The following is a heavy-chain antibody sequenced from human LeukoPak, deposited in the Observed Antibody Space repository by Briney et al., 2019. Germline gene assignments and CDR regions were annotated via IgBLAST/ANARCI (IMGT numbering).Heavy chain of an antibody. D-gene: IGHD6-19*01. CDR1: GFTFSSYA. CDR3: AKLEGTGWSGYMDV. V-gene: IGHV3-23*01. CDR2: ISGSGGSK. Sequence: GGSLRLSCAASGFTFSSYAMSWVRQAPGKGLEWVSAISGSGGSKYYADSVRGRFIISRDNFRNTLFLHLKDLRAEDTAIYYCAKLEGTGWSGYMDVWGKGTTVTVS. J-gene: IGHJ6*03.